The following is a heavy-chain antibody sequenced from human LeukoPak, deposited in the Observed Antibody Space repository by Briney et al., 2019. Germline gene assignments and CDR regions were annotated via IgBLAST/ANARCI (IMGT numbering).Heavy chain of an antibody. Sequence: GSSVKVSCKASGGTFSSYAISWVRQAPGQGLEWMGGIIPIFGTANYAQKFQGRVTITADESTSTAYMELSSLRSEDTAVYYCARALSTMVRGVYYYYGMDVWGKGTTVTASS. CDR3: ARALSTMVRGVYYYYGMDV. V-gene: IGHV1-69*01. D-gene: IGHD3-10*01. CDR2: IIPIFGTA. CDR1: GGTFSSYA. J-gene: IGHJ6*04.